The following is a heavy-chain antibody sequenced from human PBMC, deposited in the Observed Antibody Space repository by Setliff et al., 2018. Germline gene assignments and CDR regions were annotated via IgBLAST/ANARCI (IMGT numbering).Heavy chain of an antibody. V-gene: IGHV1-24*01. CDR3: ATDGVITMVRGVIITESLFDFDY. D-gene: IGHD3-10*01. Sequence: ASVKVSCKVSGYTLTELSMHWVRQAPGEGLEWMGGFDPEDGETIYAQKFQGRVTMTEDTSTDTAYMELSSLRSEDTAVYYCATDGVITMVRGVIITESLFDFDYWGQGTLVTVSS. CDR2: FDPEDGET. CDR1: GYTLTELS. J-gene: IGHJ4*02.